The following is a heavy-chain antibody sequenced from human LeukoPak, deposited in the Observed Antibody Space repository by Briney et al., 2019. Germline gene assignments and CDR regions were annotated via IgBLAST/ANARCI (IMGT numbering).Heavy chain of an antibody. Sequence: GRSLRLSCTTSGFTFGNHAMHWVRRVPGKGLEWVSGISWKSDTIDYADSVEGRFTVSRDNARNSLFLQMNNLRPDDTALYYCVKAKGTGSTWFADYFQHWGQGTVVTVAS. J-gene: IGHJ1*01. CDR3: VKAKGTGSTWFADYFQH. V-gene: IGHV3-9*01. CDR1: GFTFGNHA. CDR2: ISWKSDTI. D-gene: IGHD3-10*01.